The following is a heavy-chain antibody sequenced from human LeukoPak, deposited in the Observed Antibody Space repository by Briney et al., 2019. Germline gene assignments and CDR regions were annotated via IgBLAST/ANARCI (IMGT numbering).Heavy chain of an antibody. CDR3: AKEPTSYSSGWYFHH. CDR1: GFIFSNYG. Sequence: GRPLRLSCAASGFIFSNYGMHWVRQAPGKGPEWVAVISHDGRTEFYADSVKGRFTISRDNSKNTLDLQMFSLRAEDTAVYYCAKEPTSYSSGWYFHHWGQGTLVTVSS. J-gene: IGHJ1*01. CDR2: ISHDGRTE. D-gene: IGHD6-25*01. V-gene: IGHV3-30*18.